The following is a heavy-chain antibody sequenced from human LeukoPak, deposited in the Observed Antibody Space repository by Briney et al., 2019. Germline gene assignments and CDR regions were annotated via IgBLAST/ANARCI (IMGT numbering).Heavy chain of an antibody. J-gene: IGHJ4*02. Sequence: PGGSLKLSCAASGFTFSNAWMSWVRQAPGKGLEWIGRIKSKTDGGTTDYAVPVKGRFTISRDDSKNTLYLQMNSLKTADTAVYYCTTLRLDYYGDYLDYWGQGTLVTVSS. CDR1: GFTFSNAW. V-gene: IGHV3-15*01. CDR3: TTLRLDYYGDYLDY. CDR2: IKSKTDGGTT. D-gene: IGHD4-17*01.